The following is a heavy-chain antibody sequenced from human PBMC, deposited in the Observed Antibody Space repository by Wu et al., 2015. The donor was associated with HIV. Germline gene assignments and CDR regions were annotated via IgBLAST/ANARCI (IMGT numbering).Heavy chain of an antibody. CDR2: ISAYNGNT. CDR3: ARDPTRLHSSSWYQRIYYFDY. V-gene: IGHV1-18*01. CDR1: GYTFTSYG. J-gene: IGHJ4*02. Sequence: QVQLVQSGAEVKKPGASVKVSCKASGYTFTSYGISWVRQAPGQGLEWMGWISAYNGNTNYAQKLQGRVTMTTDTSTSTAYMELRSLRSDDTAVYYCARDPTRLHSSSWYQRIYYFDYWGQGTLVTVSS. D-gene: IGHD6-13*01.